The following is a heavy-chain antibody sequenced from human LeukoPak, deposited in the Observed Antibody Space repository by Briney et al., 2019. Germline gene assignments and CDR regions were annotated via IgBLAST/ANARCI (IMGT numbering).Heavy chain of an antibody. CDR3: AKNLTKVGAIAY. D-gene: IGHD1-26*01. Sequence: PGGSLRLSCAASGFTFSSYAMSWVRQAPGKGLEWVSAISGSGGSTYYADSVKGWFTISRDNSKSTLYLQMNSLRAEDTAVYYCAKNLTKVGAIAYWGQGTLVTVSS. CDR2: ISGSGGST. CDR1: GFTFSSYA. V-gene: IGHV3-23*01. J-gene: IGHJ4*02.